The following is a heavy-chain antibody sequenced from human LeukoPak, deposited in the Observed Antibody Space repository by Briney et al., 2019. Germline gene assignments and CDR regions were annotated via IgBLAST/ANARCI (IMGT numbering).Heavy chain of an antibody. CDR2: ISSSSSYI. V-gene: IGHV3-21*01. Sequence: GGSLRLSCAASGFTFSSYSMNWVRQAPGKGLEWVSSISSSSSYIYYADSVKGRFTISRDNSKNTLYLQMSSLRAEDTAVYYCAKGLARRRIYYYYGMDVWGQGTTVTVSS. CDR1: GFTFSSYS. D-gene: IGHD3-3*02. CDR3: AKGLARRRIYYYYGMDV. J-gene: IGHJ6*02.